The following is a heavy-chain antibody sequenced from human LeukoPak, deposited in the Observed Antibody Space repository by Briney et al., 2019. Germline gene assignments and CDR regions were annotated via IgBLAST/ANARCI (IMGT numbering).Heavy chain of an antibody. V-gene: IGHV3-23*01. CDR1: GFTFRSYV. D-gene: IGHD1-26*01. CDR3: AKDPRGGGSYSIPHY. J-gene: IGHJ4*02. CDR2: ISGSGGST. Sequence: PGGSLRLSCAASGFTFRSYVMSWVRLAPGKGLEWVSAISGSGGSTYYADSVKGRFTISRDNSKNTLYLQMNSLRAEDTAVYYCAKDPRGGGSYSIPHYWGQGTLVTVSS.